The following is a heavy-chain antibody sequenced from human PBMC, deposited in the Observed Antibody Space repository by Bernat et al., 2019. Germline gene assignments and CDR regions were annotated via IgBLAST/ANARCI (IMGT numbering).Heavy chain of an antibody. Sequence: QVQLVESGGGVVQPGRSLRLSCAASGFTFSSYGMHWVRQAPGKGLEWVAVIWYDGSNKYYADSVKGRFIISRDNSKNTLYLQMNSLRAEDTAVYYCAREGYYDSSGYYYFDYYYYGMDVWGQGTTVTVSS. V-gene: IGHV3-33*01. J-gene: IGHJ6*02. CDR1: GFTFSSYG. CDR2: IWYDGSNK. CDR3: AREGYYDSSGYYYFDYYYYGMDV. D-gene: IGHD3-22*01.